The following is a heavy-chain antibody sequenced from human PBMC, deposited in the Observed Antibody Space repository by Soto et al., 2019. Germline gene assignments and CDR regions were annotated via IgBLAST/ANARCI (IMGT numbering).Heavy chain of an antibody. V-gene: IGHV3-30-3*01. CDR2: ISYDGSNK. CDR3: ARDLSYSSSWRFDY. D-gene: IGHD6-13*01. CDR1: GLTFSIYA. J-gene: IGHJ4*02. Sequence: HPWGALVVSSASSGLTFSIYAMRGVRQAQGKGLEWVAVISYDGSNKYYADSVKGRFTISRDNSKNTLYLQMNSLRAEDTAVYYCARDLSYSSSWRFDYSGQGTMVTVSS.